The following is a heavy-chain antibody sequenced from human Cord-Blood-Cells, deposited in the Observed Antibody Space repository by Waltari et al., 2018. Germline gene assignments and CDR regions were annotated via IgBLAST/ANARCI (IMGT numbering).Heavy chain of an antibody. D-gene: IGHD4-4*01. CDR1: GGSISSSNW. CDR2: IYHSGRT. J-gene: IGHJ4*02. Sequence: QVQLQESGPGLVKPSGTLSLTCAVSGGSISSSNWWSWVRQPPGKGLEWIGEIYHSGRTNYNPSLKGRVTISVDKSKNQFSLKLSSVTAADTAVYYCARSVHDYSNYFDYWGQGTLVTVSS. V-gene: IGHV4-4*02. CDR3: ARSVHDYSNYFDY.